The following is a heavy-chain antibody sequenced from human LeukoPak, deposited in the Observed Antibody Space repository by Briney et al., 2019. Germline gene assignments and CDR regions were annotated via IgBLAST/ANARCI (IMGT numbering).Heavy chain of an antibody. V-gene: IGHV1-69*13. CDR1: GGTFSSYA. Sequence: ASVKVSCKASGGTFSSYAISWVRQAPGQGLEWMGGIIPIFGTANYAQKFQGRVTITADESTSTAYMELSSLRSEDTAVYYCARDRGIVGATCAFDIWGQGTMVTVSS. CDR3: ARDRGIVGATCAFDI. J-gene: IGHJ3*02. CDR2: IIPIFGTA. D-gene: IGHD1-26*01.